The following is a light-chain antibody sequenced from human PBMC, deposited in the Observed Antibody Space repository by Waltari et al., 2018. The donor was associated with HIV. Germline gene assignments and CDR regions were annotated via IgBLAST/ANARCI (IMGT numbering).Light chain of an antibody. CDR1: TSNIGSNT. Sequence: QSVLTQPPSASEPPGQRVTISCSGSTSNIGSNTVNWYQQLPVTAPKLLIYTNNQRPSGVPDRFSGSKYGTSASLAISGLQSEDEAHYYCAAWDDSVNGWVFGGGTKLTVL. V-gene: IGLV1-44*01. CDR2: TNN. J-gene: IGLJ3*02. CDR3: AAWDDSVNGWV.